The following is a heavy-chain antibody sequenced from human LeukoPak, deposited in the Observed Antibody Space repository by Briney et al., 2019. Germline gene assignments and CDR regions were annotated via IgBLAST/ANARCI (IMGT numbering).Heavy chain of an antibody. V-gene: IGHV3-21*01. CDR1: GIAFSGYS. J-gene: IGHJ4*02. D-gene: IGHD2-15*01. CDR3: ARWGTPKILDY. Sequence: GGSLRLSCEASGIAFSGYSMNWVRQAPGGSLEWVSSISSSRTYIYYADSVKGRFAISRDNPKNTLYLEMNSLRVEDTAVYYCARWGTPKILDYWGQRILVTVSS. CDR2: ISSSRTYI.